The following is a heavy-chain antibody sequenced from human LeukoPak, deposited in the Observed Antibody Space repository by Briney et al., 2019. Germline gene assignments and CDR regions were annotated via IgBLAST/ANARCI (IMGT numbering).Heavy chain of an antibody. D-gene: IGHD1-26*01. J-gene: IGHJ3*02. Sequence: SETLSLTCTVSGGSISSSSYYWGWISHPPGNGLEWIGSIYYSGSTYYNPSLKSRVTISVDTSKNQFSLKLSSVTVADTAVYYCARESGSYYNAFDIWGQGTMVTVSS. V-gene: IGHV4-39*07. CDR1: GGSISSSSYY. CDR3: ARESGSYYNAFDI. CDR2: IYYSGST.